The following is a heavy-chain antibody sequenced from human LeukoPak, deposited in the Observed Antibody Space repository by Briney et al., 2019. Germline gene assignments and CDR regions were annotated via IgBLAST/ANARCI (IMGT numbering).Heavy chain of an antibody. V-gene: IGHV5-51*01. CDR3: ARLIGRFLEWLPGGPDY. D-gene: IGHD3-3*01. J-gene: IGHJ4*02. CDR2: IYPGDSDT. Sequence: GESLKISCNSSGYIYTSYWIGWVRQMPGKGLEWMGIIYPGDSDTRYSPSFQGQVTISADKSISTAYLQWSSLKASDTAMYYCARLIGRFLEWLPGGPDYWGQGTLVTVSS. CDR1: GYIYTSYW.